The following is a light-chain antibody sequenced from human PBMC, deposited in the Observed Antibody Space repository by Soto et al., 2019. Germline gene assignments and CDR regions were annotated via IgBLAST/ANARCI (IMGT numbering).Light chain of an antibody. CDR1: GSDVGYYDY. Sequence: QSALTQPASVSGSPGQSITISCTGTGSDVGYYDYVSWYQQYPGKAPKLMIYEVSNLPSGVSNRFSCSKSGNTASLTISGLQAEDEADYYCSSFTTTDTLLFGGGTKVTVL. V-gene: IGLV2-14*01. CDR3: SSFTTTDTLL. J-gene: IGLJ2*01. CDR2: EVS.